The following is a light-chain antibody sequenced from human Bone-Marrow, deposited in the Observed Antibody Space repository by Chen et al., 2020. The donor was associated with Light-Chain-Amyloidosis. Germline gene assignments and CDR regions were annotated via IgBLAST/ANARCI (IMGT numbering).Light chain of an antibody. V-gene: IGLV1-47*01. J-gene: IGLJ1*01. CDR3: AAGDGSLSGYV. CDR1: SSNIGINY. CDR2: RSN. Sequence: QSVLTQPPSASGTHGQRVTISCSGASSNIGINYVYWYQHFPGAAPNLLILRSNQRPSGLPYRFSASKSVTSGFLAISGLRSEDEADYYFAAGDGSLSGYVSGTGTKVIVL.